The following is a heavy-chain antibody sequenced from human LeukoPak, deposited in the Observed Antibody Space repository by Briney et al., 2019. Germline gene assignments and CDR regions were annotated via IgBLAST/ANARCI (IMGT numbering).Heavy chain of an antibody. D-gene: IGHD3-10*01. J-gene: IGHJ4*02. CDR3: ARDYTYYYGSGSYYSPDY. CDR2: ISSSSSYI. CDR1: GFTFSSYS. Sequence: GGSLRLSCAASGFTFSSYSMNWVRQAPGKGLEWVSSISSSSSYIYYADSVKGRFTISRDNAKNSLYLQMNSLRAEDTAVYYCARDYTYYYGSGSYYSPDYWGQGTLVTVS. V-gene: IGHV3-21*01.